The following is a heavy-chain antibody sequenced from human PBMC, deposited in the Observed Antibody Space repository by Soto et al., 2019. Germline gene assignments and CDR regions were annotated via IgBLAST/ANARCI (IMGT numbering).Heavy chain of an antibody. V-gene: IGHV4-59*12. CDR1: GGSISSYY. D-gene: IGHD5-18*01. J-gene: IGHJ6*03. CDR3: ARDNRGYSYGYGNYYYCMDV. CDR2: IYYSGST. Sequence: LSLTCTVSGGSISSYYWSWIRQPPGKGLEWFGYIYYSGSTNYNPFLKSRVTISVDTSKNQFSLKLSSVTAADTAVYYCARDNRGYSYGYGNYYYCMDVWGKGTTVTVSS.